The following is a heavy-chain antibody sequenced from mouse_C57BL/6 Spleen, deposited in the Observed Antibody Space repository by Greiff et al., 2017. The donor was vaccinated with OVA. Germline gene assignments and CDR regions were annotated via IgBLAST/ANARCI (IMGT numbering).Heavy chain of an antibody. CDR2: IDPSDSYT. Sequence: QVQLQQPGAELVMPGASVKLSCKASGYTFTSYWMHWVKQRPGQGLEWIGEIDPSDSYTNYNQKFKGKSTLTVDKSSSTAYMQLSSLTSEESAVYYCARRGTGAMDYWGQGTSVTVSS. V-gene: IGHV1-69*01. CDR1: GYTFTSYW. D-gene: IGHD3-3*01. J-gene: IGHJ4*01. CDR3: ARRGTGAMDY.